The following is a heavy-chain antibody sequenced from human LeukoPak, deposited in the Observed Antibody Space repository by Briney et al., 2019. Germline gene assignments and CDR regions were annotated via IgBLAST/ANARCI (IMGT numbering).Heavy chain of an antibody. Sequence: SETLSLTCAVYGGSFSGYYWSWIRQPPGKGLEWIGEINHSGSTNYNPSLKSRVTISVDTSKNQFSLKLSSVTAADTAVYYCARGRTVSLTHFDYWGQGTLVTVSS. J-gene: IGHJ4*02. CDR3: ARGRTVSLTHFDY. D-gene: IGHD3-9*01. V-gene: IGHV4-34*01. CDR1: GGSFSGYY. CDR2: INHSGST.